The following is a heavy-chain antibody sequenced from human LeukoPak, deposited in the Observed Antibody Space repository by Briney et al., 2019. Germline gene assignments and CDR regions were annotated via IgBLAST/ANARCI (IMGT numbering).Heavy chain of an antibody. Sequence: GGSLRLSCAASGFTFSTYAMTWVRQAPGKGLDWVSGITGNGGSTYYADSVKGRFTISRDNFKNTRYLQMDSLRAEDTAIYYCAKESSQWLVPYWGRGTLVTVSS. J-gene: IGHJ4*02. CDR1: GFTFSTYA. CDR3: AKESSQWLVPY. D-gene: IGHD6-19*01. V-gene: IGHV3-23*01. CDR2: ITGNGGST.